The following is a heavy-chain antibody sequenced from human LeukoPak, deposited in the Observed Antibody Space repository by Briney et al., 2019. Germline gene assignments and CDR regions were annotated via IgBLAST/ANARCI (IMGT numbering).Heavy chain of an antibody. J-gene: IGHJ6*02. V-gene: IGHV1-2*04. CDR2: INPNSGGT. CDR3: ARAKIPRGCQYSGYDCYYYYGMDV. D-gene: IGHD5-12*01. CDR1: GYTFTSYA. Sequence: GASVKVSCKASGYTFTSYAMHWVRQAPGQGLEWMGWINPNSGGTNYAQKFQGWVTMTRDTSISTAYMELSRLRSDDTAVYYCARAKIPRGCQYSGYDCYYYYGMDVWGQGTTVTVSS.